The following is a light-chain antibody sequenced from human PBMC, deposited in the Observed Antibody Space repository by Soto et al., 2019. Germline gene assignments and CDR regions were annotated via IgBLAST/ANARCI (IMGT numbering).Light chain of an antibody. CDR2: KAS. CDR3: QQYNSYSLT. Sequence: DIQMTQSPSTLSASVGDRVTITCRASQSISSWLAWYQQKPGKAPKLLIYKASSLDSGVPSRFSGRGSGTEFTLTISSLQPDDFAPYYCQQYNSYSLTFGGGTKVEIK. V-gene: IGKV1-5*03. J-gene: IGKJ4*01. CDR1: QSISSW.